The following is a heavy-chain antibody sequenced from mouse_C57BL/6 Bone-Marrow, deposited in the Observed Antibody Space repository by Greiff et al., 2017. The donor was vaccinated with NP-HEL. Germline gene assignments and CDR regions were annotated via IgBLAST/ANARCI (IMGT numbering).Heavy chain of an antibody. D-gene: IGHD1-1*01. CDR3: ARLLYYGSSYDY. CDR2: ISSGGSYT. Sequence: DVHLVESGGDLVKPGGSLKLSCAASGFTFSSYGMSWVRQTPDKRLEWVATISSGGSYTYYPDSVKGRFTISRDNAKNTLYLQMSSLKSEDTAMYYCARLLYYGSSYDYWGQGTTLTVSS. J-gene: IGHJ2*01. CDR1: GFTFSSYG. V-gene: IGHV5-6*01.